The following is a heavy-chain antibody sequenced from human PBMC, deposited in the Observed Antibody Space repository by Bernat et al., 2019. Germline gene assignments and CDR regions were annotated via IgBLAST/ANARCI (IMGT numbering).Heavy chain of an antibody. CDR3: ARLAPKAARPPPYYYGMDV. CDR2: IYYSGST. V-gene: IGHV4-39*01. J-gene: IGHJ6*02. Sequence: QLQLQESGPGLVKPSETLSLTCTVSGGSISSSSYYWGWIRQPPGKGLEWIGSIYYSGSTYYNPSLKSRVTISVDTSKNQFSLKLSSVTAADTAVYYCARLAPKAARPPPYYYGMDVWGQGTTVTVSS. D-gene: IGHD6-6*01. CDR1: GGSISSSSYY.